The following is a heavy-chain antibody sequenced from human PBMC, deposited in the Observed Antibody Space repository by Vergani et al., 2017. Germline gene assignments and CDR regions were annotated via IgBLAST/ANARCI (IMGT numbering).Heavy chain of an antibody. CDR1: GGSFSDYY. J-gene: IGHJ4*02. Sequence: QVQLQESGPGLVKPPGTLSLICAVSGGSFSDYYWSWIRQAPGMGLEWIGEVNHGGSTNYNPSLKSRVSISVDTSKNQFSLQLTSVTAADSAVYYCARGTQQLAHRGYYFDYWGQGTLVTVSS. V-gene: IGHV4-34*10. CDR2: VNHGGST. D-gene: IGHD6-13*01. CDR3: ARGTQQLAHRGYYFDY.